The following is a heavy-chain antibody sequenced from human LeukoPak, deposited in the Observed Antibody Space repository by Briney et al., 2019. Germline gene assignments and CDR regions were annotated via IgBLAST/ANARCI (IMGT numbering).Heavy chain of an antibody. D-gene: IGHD3-3*01. Sequence: GGSLRLSCAASGFTFSSYAMSWVRQAPGKGLEWVSYISSSGSTIYYADSVKGRFTISRDNAKNSLYLQMNSLRAEDTAVYYRARDDYDFWSGYYTGYYYYYMDVWGKGTTVTVSS. CDR2: ISSSGSTI. CDR3: ARDDYDFWSGYYTGYYYYYMDV. J-gene: IGHJ6*03. CDR1: GFTFSSYA. V-gene: IGHV3-48*03.